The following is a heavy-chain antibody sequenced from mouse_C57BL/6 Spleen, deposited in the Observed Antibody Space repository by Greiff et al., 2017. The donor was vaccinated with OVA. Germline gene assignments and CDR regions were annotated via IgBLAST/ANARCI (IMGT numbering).Heavy chain of an antibody. CDR2: INPSTGGT. V-gene: IGHV1-42*01. CDR3: AYLSYYYGSRGFAY. Sequence: EVQLQQSGPELVKPGASVKISCKASGYSFTGYYMNWVKQSPEKSLEWIGEINPSTGGTTYNQKFKAKATLTVDKSSSTAYMQLKSLTSEDSAVYYCAYLSYYYGSRGFAYWGQGTLVTVSA. CDR1: GYSFTGYY. J-gene: IGHJ3*01. D-gene: IGHD1-1*01.